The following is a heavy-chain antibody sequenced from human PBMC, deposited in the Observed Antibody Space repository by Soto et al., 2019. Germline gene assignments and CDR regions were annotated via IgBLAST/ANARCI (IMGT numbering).Heavy chain of an antibody. J-gene: IGHJ6*02. Sequence: QITLKESGPTLVKPTQTLTLTCTFSGFSLSTTGVGVGWIRQPPGKALEWLALIYWDDDKRYNPSLKSRLTITKDPSKNQVVLTTTTMDPVDTATYYCVQSRCGGDCLQSYSSHSYYGLDVWGQGTTVTVSS. CDR1: GFSLSTTGVG. V-gene: IGHV2-5*02. CDR3: VQSRCGGDCLQSYSSHSYYGLDV. CDR2: IYWDDDK. D-gene: IGHD2-21*01.